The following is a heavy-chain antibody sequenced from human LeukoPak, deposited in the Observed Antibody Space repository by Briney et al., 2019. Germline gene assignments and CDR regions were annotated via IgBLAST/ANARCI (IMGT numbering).Heavy chain of an antibody. V-gene: IGHV4-31*03. CDR3: ARFAMTGKFLDP. Sequence: PSQTLSLTCTVSGGSISSGGYYWSWIRQHPGKGLEWIGYIYYSGSTYYNPSLKSRVTISVDTSKNQFSLKLSSVTAADTAVYYCARFAMTGKFLDPWGQGTLVTVSS. CDR1: GGSISSGGYY. D-gene: IGHD3-9*01. J-gene: IGHJ5*02. CDR2: IYYSGST.